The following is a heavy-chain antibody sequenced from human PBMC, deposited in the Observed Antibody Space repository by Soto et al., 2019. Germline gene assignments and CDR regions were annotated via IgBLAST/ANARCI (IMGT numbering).Heavy chain of an antibody. J-gene: IGHJ6*02. D-gene: IGHD2-2*01. CDR2: ITSGGTVF. Sequence: GSLRLSCAASGFNVGDYEVNWVRQAPGKGLEWISMITSGGTVFYYADSVRGRFAISRDDTENSLHLQMNSLRVEDTAMYYCARATYALGVWGQGTTVTVSS. CDR3: ARATYALGV. V-gene: IGHV3-48*03. CDR1: GFNVGDYE.